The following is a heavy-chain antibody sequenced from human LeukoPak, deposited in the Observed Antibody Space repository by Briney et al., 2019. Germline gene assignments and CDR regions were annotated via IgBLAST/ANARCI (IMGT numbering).Heavy chain of an antibody. Sequence: GGSLRLSCAASGFTFSSYWMSWVRRAPGKGLERVANIKQDGSEKYYVDSVKGRSTISRDNAKNSLYLQMNSLRAEDTAVYYCARDYGGSYYYYYYYGMDVWGQGTTVTVSS. V-gene: IGHV3-7*05. J-gene: IGHJ6*02. CDR1: GFTFSSYW. CDR3: ARDYGGSYYYYYYYGMDV. D-gene: IGHD1-26*01. CDR2: IKQDGSEK.